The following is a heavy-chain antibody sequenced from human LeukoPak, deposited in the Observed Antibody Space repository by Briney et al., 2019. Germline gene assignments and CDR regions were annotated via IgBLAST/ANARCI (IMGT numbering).Heavy chain of an antibody. Sequence: SQTLSLTCAVSGGSISSGGYCRSWIRQPPGEGLEWIGYMYYSGSTYYHPSLRSRVTMSVDTSNNQFSLMLSSVTAADTAGYYCARGRRSSSPFYYWGQGTLVTVSS. J-gene: IGHJ4*02. D-gene: IGHD6-6*01. CDR2: MYYSGST. CDR1: GGSISSGGYC. V-gene: IGHV4-30-4*07. CDR3: ARGRRSSSPFYY.